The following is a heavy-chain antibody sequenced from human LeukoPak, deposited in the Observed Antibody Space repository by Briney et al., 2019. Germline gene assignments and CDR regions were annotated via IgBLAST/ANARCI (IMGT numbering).Heavy chain of an antibody. D-gene: IGHD3-22*01. Sequence: PSETLSLICTVSGDSITRRSYFWAWIRQRPGKGLEWIGSVYYNGNTYYNPSLKSRVTISVDTSDNQVSLTITSVTAADTAMYYCARHEPSSFYYESRGNWFDPWGQGAPVTVSS. V-gene: IGHV4-39*01. J-gene: IGHJ5*02. CDR1: GDSITRRSYF. CDR2: VYYNGNT. CDR3: ARHEPSSFYYESRGNWFDP.